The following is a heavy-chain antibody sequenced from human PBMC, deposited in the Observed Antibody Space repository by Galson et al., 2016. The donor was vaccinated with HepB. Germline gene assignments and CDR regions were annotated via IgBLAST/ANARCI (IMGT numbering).Heavy chain of an antibody. CDR3: ARGANHRAVAGFDY. D-gene: IGHD6-19*01. CDR1: GGSVNGGSYS. V-gene: IGHV4-61*01. Sequence: SETLSLTCTLSGGSVNGGSYSWSWIRQPPGKGLEWIGYIYYTGSTNYNPSLKSRVTISVDMSKNQFSLTLNSVTAADTAVYFCARGANHRAVAGFDYWGQGTLVTVSS. J-gene: IGHJ4*02. CDR2: IYYTGST.